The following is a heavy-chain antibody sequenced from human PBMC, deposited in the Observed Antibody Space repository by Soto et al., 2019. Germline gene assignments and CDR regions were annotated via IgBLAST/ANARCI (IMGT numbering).Heavy chain of an antibody. J-gene: IGHJ4*02. CDR3: ARGRDQPAVGLYFDS. CDR2: IIPMFGTP. CDR1: GDAFTNYI. V-gene: IGHV1-69*01. Sequence: QVQLVQSGAEVKKPGSSVKVSCKASGDAFTNYIFDWVRQAPGQGLEWMGGIIPMFGTPKYAQTFQDRVTISADVSTGMAYLELTSLGLDDTAVYYCARGRDQPAVGLYFDSWGEGTRVTVSS. D-gene: IGHD1-26*01.